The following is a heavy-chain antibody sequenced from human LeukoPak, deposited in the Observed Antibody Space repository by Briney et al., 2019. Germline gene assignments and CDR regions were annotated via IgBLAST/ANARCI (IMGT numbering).Heavy chain of an antibody. CDR2: IYHSGST. D-gene: IGHD4-17*01. V-gene: IGHV4-38-2*02. J-gene: IGHJ4*02. CDR3: ARYGDYVYALDY. CDR1: GYSISSGYY. Sequence: SETLSLTCTVSGYSISSGYYWGWIRQPPGKGLEWIGSIYHSGSTYYNPSLKSRVTISVDTSKNQFSLKLSSVTAADTAVYYCARYGDYVYALDYWGQGTLVTVSS.